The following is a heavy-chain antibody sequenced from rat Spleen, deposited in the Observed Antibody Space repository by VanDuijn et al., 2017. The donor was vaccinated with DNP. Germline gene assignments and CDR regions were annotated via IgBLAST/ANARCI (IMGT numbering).Heavy chain of an antibody. V-gene: IGHV5-7*01. CDR1: GFTFSDYY. CDR2: ISYDGSGT. J-gene: IGHJ2*01. Sequence: EVQLVESGGGLVQPGRSLKLSCAASGFTFSDYYMAWVRQAPKKGLEWVATISYDGSGTYYRDSVKGRFTISRDNAKSTLYLQMDSLRSEDTATYYCGRHEYSTAGGFDYWGQGVVVTVSS. CDR3: GRHEYSTAGGFDY. D-gene: IGHD1-11*01.